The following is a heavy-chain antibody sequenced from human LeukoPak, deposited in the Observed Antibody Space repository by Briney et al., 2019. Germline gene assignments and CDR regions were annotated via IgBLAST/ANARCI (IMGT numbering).Heavy chain of an antibody. CDR1: GGSISSYY. V-gene: IGHV4-59*01. CDR3: ARYYINDAFDI. Sequence: SETLSLTCTVSGGSISSYYWSWIRQPPGKGLEWIGYIYYSGSTNYNPSLKSRVTISVDTSKNQFSLRLSSVTAADTAVYYCARYYINDAFDIWGQGTMVTVSS. J-gene: IGHJ3*02. CDR2: IYYSGST. D-gene: IGHD3-10*01.